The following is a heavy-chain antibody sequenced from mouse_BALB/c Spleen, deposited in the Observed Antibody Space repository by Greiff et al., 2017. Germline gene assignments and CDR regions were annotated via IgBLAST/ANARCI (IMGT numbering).Heavy chain of an antibody. D-gene: IGHD2-4*01. J-gene: IGHJ3*01. CDR1: GYTFTSYY. V-gene: IGHV1S81*02. CDR2: INPSNGGT. CDR3: TRSDDYDWFAY. Sequence: VQLQQSGAELVKPGASVKLSCKASGYTFTSYYMYWVKQRPGQGLEWIGEINPSNGGTNFNEKFKSKATLTVDKSSSTAYMQLSSLTSEDSAVYYCTRSDDYDWFAYWGQGTLVTVSA.